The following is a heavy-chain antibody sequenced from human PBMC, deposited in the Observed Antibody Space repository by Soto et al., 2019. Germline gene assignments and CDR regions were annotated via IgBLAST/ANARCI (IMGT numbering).Heavy chain of an antibody. CDR3: ARRLYGDYDY. Sequence: QVQLVQSGAEVQMPGASVKVSCRASGYSFTTSGITWVRQAPGQGLEWMGWISTYNGNTNYAQKIQDRRILTTDTSTSTAYMELRSLRSVDAAIEYCARRLYGDYDYWGQGTRVTVSS. J-gene: IGHJ4*02. CDR2: ISTYNGNT. V-gene: IGHV1-18*01. D-gene: IGHD2-2*02. CDR1: GYSFTTSG.